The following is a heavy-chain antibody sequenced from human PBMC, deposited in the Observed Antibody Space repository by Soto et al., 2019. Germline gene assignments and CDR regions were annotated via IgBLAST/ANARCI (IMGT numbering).Heavy chain of an antibody. CDR3: ARGDIVATNPYY. Sequence: QVQLVQSGAEVKKPGSSVKVSCKASGGTFSSYAISWVRQAPGQGLEWMGGIIPIFGTANYAQKFQGRVTVTAEESTSTAYMAVSSLSTEATAVYSCARGDIVATNPYYWDKGTLVTVAS. CDR2: IIPIFGTA. D-gene: IGHD5-12*01. J-gene: IGHJ4*02. CDR1: GGTFSSYA. V-gene: IGHV1-69*12.